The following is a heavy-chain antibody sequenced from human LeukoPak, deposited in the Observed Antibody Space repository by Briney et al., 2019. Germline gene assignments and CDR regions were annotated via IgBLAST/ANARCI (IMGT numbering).Heavy chain of an antibody. CDR1: GFTFSSYW. CDR2: INQDGSEK. CDR3: ARDSSRVTTVKY. D-gene: IGHD4-17*01. Sequence: GSLRLSCTASGFTFSSYWMSWVRQAPGKGLELVANINQDGSEKYYVDSVKGRFTISRDNAKNSLYLQMNSLRDEDTAVYYCARDSSRVTTVKYWGQGTLVTVSS. V-gene: IGHV3-7*01. J-gene: IGHJ4*02.